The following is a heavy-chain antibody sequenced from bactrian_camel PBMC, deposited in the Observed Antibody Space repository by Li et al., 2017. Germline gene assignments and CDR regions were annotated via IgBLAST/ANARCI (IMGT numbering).Heavy chain of an antibody. CDR2: VDADGFA. V-gene: IGHV3S53*01. J-gene: IGHJ4*01. CDR3: ASDPCSTFRGLGQDEYDY. CDR1: GPIAGSNC. Sequence: HVQLVESGGGSVQAEGSLKLSCVIGPIAGSNCVGWFRQAPGKNREGVATVDADGFASYTDSVKGRFTISQDNAKHMLYLQMDSLKTEDTAMYYCASDPCSTFRGLGQDEYDYWGQGTQVTVS. D-gene: IGHD1*01.